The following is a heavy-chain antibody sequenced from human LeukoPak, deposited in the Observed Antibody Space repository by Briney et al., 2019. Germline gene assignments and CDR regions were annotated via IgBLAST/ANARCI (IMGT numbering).Heavy chain of an antibody. Sequence: GGSLRLSCTASGFTFSNCDMTWVRQAPGKGLEWVSSITKAGEYSVYADSVKGRFTISRDNSKNTMYLQMSSLSAADTAVYYCAKQLYSNGYRWFDPWGQGTLVTVSS. CDR2: ITKAGEYS. D-gene: IGHD3-22*01. V-gene: IGHV3-23*01. CDR3: AKQLYSNGYRWFDP. CDR1: GFTFSNCD. J-gene: IGHJ5*02.